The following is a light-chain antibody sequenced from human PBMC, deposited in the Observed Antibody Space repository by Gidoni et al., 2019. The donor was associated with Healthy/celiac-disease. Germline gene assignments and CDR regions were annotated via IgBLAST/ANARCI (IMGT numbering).Light chain of an antibody. J-gene: IGKJ1*01. CDR1: QRISSW. CDR2: DAS. CDR3: QQYNSYST. Sequence: DIQMTQSPSTLSASVGDRVTITFRASQRISSWFAWYQQKPGKAHKLLIYDASSVESGVPSRFSSSGGGEEFTITISSLQPDDFASYYCQQYNSYSTFGQGTKVEIK. V-gene: IGKV1-5*01.